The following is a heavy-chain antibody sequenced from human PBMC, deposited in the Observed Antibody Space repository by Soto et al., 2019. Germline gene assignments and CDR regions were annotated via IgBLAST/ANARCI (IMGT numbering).Heavy chain of an antibody. D-gene: IGHD1-26*01. CDR1: EFTFSSYA. V-gene: IGHV3-23*01. J-gene: IGHJ4*02. CDR2: ITGSGGST. CDR3: AKVAGVGRRIVGGTIDS. Sequence: EMQLLESGGGLVQPGGSLRLSCAASEFTFSSYAMSWVRQAPGKGLEWVSGITGSGGSTYYADSVKGRFTISRDNSKNALYLQMHNLRAEDTAVYYCAKVAGVGRRIVGGTIDSWGQGTLVTVSS.